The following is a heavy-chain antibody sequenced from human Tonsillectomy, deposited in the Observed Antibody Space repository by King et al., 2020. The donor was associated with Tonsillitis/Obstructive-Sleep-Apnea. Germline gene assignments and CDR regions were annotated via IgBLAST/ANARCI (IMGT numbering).Heavy chain of an antibody. CDR3: ARSSVYGSGTYLAYYFDY. CDR1: EFTVSNNY. CDR2: IYIGGST. D-gene: IGHD3-10*01. V-gene: IGHV3-66*01. Sequence: VQLVESGGGLVQPGGSLRLSCAASEFTVSNNYMSWVRQAPGKGLEWVSVIYIGGSTYYADSVKGRFTISRDTSKNTLYLRMNSLRAEDTAVYYCARSSVYGSGTYLAYYFDYWGQGTLVTVSS. J-gene: IGHJ4*02.